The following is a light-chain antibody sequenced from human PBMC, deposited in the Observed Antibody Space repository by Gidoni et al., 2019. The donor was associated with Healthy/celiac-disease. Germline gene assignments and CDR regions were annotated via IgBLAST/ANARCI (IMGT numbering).Light chain of an antibody. CDR2: NDC. Sequence: QSALTQPASVSGSPGQSITISCTGTSSDVSGYNYVSWYQQHPGKAPKLMIYNDCHRPSGVSNRFSSSKSGNTASLTSSRLQAEDEDDYYCSSDTSSSTVVFGGGTKLTVL. CDR3: SSDTSSSTVV. J-gene: IGLJ2*01. CDR1: SSDVSGYNY. V-gene: IGLV2-14*03.